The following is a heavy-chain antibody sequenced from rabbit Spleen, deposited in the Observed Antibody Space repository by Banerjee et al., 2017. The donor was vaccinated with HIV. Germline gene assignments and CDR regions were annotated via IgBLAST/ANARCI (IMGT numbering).Heavy chain of an antibody. CDR3: ARGSATMTMMITGFFFNL. V-gene: IGHV1S40*01. CDR2: IYNGDGST. J-gene: IGHJ4*01. Sequence: QSLEESGGDLVKPGASLTLTCTASGFSFSSSFYMCWVRQAPGKGLECVACIYNGDGSTYYPTWAKGRFTISKTSSTTVTLQMTSLTAADTATYFCARGSATMTMMITGFFFNLWGQGTLAPS. CDR1: GFSFSSSFY. D-gene: IGHD2-1*01.